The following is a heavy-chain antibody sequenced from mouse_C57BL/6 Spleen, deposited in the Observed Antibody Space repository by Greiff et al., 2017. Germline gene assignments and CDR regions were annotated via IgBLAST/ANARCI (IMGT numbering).Heavy chain of an antibody. D-gene: IGHD1-1*01. CDR1: GYAFTNYL. Sequence: QVQLQQSGAELVRPGTSVTVSCKASGYAFTNYLIEWVKQRPGQGLEWIGVINPGSGGTNYNEKFKGKATLTADKSSSTAYMQLSSLTSEDSAVYFCARWGYGSSYDWYFDVWGTGTTVTVSS. V-gene: IGHV1-54*01. CDR3: ARWGYGSSYDWYFDV. J-gene: IGHJ1*03. CDR2: INPGSGGT.